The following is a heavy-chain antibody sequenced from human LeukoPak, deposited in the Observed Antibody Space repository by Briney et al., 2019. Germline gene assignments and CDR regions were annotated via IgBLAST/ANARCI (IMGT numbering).Heavy chain of an antibody. V-gene: IGHV4-31*03. CDR1: GGSISSGGYY. J-gene: IGHJ3*02. CDR3: ARDPLWGAFDI. Sequence: PSQTLSLTCTVSGGSISSGGYYWSWLRQHPGKGLEWIGYIYYSGSTYYNPSLKSRVNISVDTSKNQFSLKLSSVTAADTAVYYCARDPLWGAFDIWGQGTMVTVSS. D-gene: IGHD7-27*01. CDR2: IYYSGST.